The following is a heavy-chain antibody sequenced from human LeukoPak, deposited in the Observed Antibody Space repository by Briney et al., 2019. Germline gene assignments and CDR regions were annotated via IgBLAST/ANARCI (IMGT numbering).Heavy chain of an antibody. V-gene: IGHV3-53*01. CDR3: ARRGYYDVLTGSAYFFDY. Sequence: GGSLRLSCAASGFTVSSNYMSWVRQAPGKGLEWVSVIYSGGSTYYADSVKGRFTISRDNSKNTLYLQMNSLRAEDTAVYYCARRGYYDVLTGSAYFFDYWGQGTLVTVSS. D-gene: IGHD3-9*01. J-gene: IGHJ4*02. CDR2: IYSGGST. CDR1: GFTVSSNY.